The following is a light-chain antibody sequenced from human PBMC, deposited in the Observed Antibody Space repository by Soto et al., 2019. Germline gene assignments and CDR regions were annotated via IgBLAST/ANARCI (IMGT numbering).Light chain of an antibody. V-gene: IGKV3-20*01. CDR1: QNVRSGY. Sequence: EIVLTQSPGTLSLSPGERATLSCRASQNVRSGYLAWYQQKPGQAPRLLIYGASSRATGIPDRFSGSGSGTDFTLTISRLEPEDFAVYYCQQYVHSPYTVGQGTKVDIK. J-gene: IGKJ2*01. CDR2: GAS. CDR3: QQYVHSPYT.